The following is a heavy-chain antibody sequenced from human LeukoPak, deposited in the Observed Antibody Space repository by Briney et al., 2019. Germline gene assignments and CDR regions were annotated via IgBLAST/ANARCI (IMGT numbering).Heavy chain of an antibody. V-gene: IGHV1-46*01. J-gene: IGHJ4*02. Sequence: ASVKVSCKASGYTXTSYYIHRVRQAPGQGLDWMGILNPSGGSTDYAQKFQGRVSMTKDTSSSTVYMELSSLKSEDTATYYCALLEMGTIHWGQGTLVIVSS. CDR1: GYTXTSYY. CDR2: LNPSGGST. CDR3: ALLEMGTIH. D-gene: IGHD5-24*01.